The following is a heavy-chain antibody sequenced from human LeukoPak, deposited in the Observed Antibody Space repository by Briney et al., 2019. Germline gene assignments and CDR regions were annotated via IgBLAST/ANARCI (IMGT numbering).Heavy chain of an antibody. CDR1: GYTFTSYG. J-gene: IGHJ4*02. V-gene: IGHV1-18*01. D-gene: IGHD1-26*01. CDR3: ARDPDGATDFDY. Sequence: ASVKVSCKASGYTFTSYGISWVRQAPGQGLEWMGWISAYNGNINYAQKFQGRVTMTTDTSTSTAYMELRSLRSDDTAVYYCARDPDGATDFDYWGQGTLVTVSS. CDR2: ISAYNGNI.